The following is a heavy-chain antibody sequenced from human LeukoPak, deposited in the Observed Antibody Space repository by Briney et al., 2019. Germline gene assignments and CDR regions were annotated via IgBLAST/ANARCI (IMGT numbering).Heavy chain of an antibody. V-gene: IGHV3-30*18. J-gene: IGHJ4*02. CDR3: AKRGGGYCSGGSCYFTYFDY. D-gene: IGHD2-15*01. CDR2: ISYDGSNK. CDR1: GFTFSSYG. Sequence: GGSLRLSCAASGFTFSSYGMHWVRQAPGKGLEWVAVISYDGSNKYYADSVKGRFTISRDNSKNTLYLQMNSLRAEDTAVYYCAKRGGGYCSGGSCYFTYFDYWGQGTLVTVSS.